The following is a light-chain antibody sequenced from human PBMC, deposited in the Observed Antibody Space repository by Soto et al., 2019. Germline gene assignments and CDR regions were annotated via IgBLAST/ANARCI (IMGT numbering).Light chain of an antibody. V-gene: IGLV2-23*02. J-gene: IGLJ3*02. CDR3: CSFAGSVIWV. CDR2: EVN. CDR1: SSDVGSYNL. Sequence: QSVLTQPASVSGSPGQSITLSCTGTSSDVGSYNLVSWYQQHPGKAPQLMIYEVNKRPSGVSNRFSGSKSGSTASLTISGLQTEDEADYYCCSFAGSVIWVFGGGTKLTVL.